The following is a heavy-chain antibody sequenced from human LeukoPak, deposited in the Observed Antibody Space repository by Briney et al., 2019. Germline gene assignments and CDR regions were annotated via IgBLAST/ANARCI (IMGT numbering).Heavy chain of an antibody. D-gene: IGHD6-13*01. CDR1: GYTFTGYY. J-gene: IGHJ6*03. Sequence: ASVKVSCKASGYTFTGYYMHWVRQAPGQGLEWKGWINSNSGGTNYAQKFQGRVTMTRDTSISTAYMELSRLRSDDTAVYYCARDHMAAAGTDLVYYYYYMDVWGKGTTVTISS. CDR2: INSNSGGT. V-gene: IGHV1-2*02. CDR3: ARDHMAAAGTDLVYYYYYMDV.